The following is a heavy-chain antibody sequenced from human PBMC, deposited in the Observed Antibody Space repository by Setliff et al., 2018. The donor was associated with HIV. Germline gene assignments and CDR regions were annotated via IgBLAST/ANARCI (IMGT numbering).Heavy chain of an antibody. J-gene: IGHJ4*02. CDR3: AGSRGYFVKAE. Sequence: PGGSLRLSCAASGFTVSGYWMSWVRQAPGKGLEWVANIKQDGSERYYVDSVKGRFTISRDNAKDSLYLQMNSLRGEDTAVYYCAGSRGYFVKAEWGQGTLVTVSS. CDR2: IKQDGSER. D-gene: IGHD3-22*01. V-gene: IGHV3-7*01. CDR1: GFTVSGYW.